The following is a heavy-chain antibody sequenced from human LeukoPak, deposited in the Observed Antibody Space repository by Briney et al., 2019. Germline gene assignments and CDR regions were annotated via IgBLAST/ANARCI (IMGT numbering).Heavy chain of an antibody. Sequence: PGGSLRLSCAASGFTFSSYSMNWVRQAPGKGLEWVSYISSSSTIYYADSVKGRFTISRDNAKNSLYLQMNSLRAEDTAVYYCARNPSIVRYCSSTSCYTGPFDSWGQGTLVTVSS. D-gene: IGHD2-2*02. CDR1: GFTFSSYS. CDR3: ARNPSIVRYCSSTSCYTGPFDS. CDR2: ISSSSTI. V-gene: IGHV3-48*01. J-gene: IGHJ4*02.